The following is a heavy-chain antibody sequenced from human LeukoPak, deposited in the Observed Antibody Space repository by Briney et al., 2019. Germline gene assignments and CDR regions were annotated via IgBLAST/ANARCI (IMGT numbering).Heavy chain of an antibody. Sequence: SETLSLTCTVSGGSITNYYWSWIRQPPGKGLEWIAYIHYSGSANYNPSLKSRVTISLDTSKNQFSLKLSSVTAADTAVYYCAREGGDDYVWGSYRLFDYWGQGTLVTVSS. V-gene: IGHV4-59*12. J-gene: IGHJ4*02. CDR3: AREGGDDYVWGSYRLFDY. CDR1: GGSITNYY. CDR2: IHYSGSA. D-gene: IGHD3-16*02.